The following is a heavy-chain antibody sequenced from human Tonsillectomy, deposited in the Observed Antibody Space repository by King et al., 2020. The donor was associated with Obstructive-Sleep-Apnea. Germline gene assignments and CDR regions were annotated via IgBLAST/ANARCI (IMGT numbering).Heavy chain of an antibody. Sequence: VQLVESGGGLVKPGGSLRLSCAASGFTFSDYYMSWISQAPGKGLEWVSYISSSGSTIYYADSVKGRFAISRDNAKNSLYLQMNSLRAEDTAVYYCSRDHNYDNSGFCDAFDIWGQGTMVTVSS. J-gene: IGHJ3*02. CDR1: GFTFSDYY. V-gene: IGHV3-11*01. CDR3: SRDHNYDNSGFCDAFDI. D-gene: IGHD3-22*01. CDR2: ISSSGSTI.